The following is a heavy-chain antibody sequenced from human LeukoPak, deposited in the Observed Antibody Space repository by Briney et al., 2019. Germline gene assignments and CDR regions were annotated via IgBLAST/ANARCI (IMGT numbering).Heavy chain of an antibody. Sequence: PGASVKVSCKASGYTFTSYSISWVRQAPGQGLEWMGWISAYNGNTNYAQKLQGRVTMTTDTSTSTAYMELRSLRSDDTAVYYCARVAAGTYYYGMDVWGKGTTVTVSS. CDR1: GYTFTSYS. CDR3: ARVAAGTYYYGMDV. V-gene: IGHV1-18*04. CDR2: ISAYNGNT. D-gene: IGHD6-13*01. J-gene: IGHJ6*04.